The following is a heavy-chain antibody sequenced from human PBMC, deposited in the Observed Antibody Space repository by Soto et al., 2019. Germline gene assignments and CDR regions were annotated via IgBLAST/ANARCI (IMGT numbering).Heavy chain of an antibody. CDR3: VKDKQWEQLFDY. D-gene: IGHD1-26*01. V-gene: IGHV3-23*01. CDR1: GFTFSSYA. Sequence: GGSLRLSCAASGFTFSSYAMSWVRQAPGKGLEWVSAISGSGGSTYYADSVKGRFTISRDNSKNTLYLQMNSLRAEDTAVYYFVKDKQWEQLFDYWGQRTPVPVSS. CDR2: ISGSGGST. J-gene: IGHJ4*02.